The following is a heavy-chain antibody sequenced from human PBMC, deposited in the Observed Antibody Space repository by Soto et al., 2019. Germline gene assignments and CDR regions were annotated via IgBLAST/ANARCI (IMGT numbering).Heavy chain of an antibody. V-gene: IGHV1-18*01. CDR2: ISLYSDGT. CDR3: ARVVPGAEAWFGP. Sequence: GASVKVSCKTSGYTFSNYSITWVRQAPGQPLEWLGWISLYSDGTNYAQKLQGRVSMTTDTSTTTAYMELRSLRSDDTAVYYCARVVPGAEAWFGPWGQGTLVT. J-gene: IGHJ5*02. CDR1: GYTFSNYS.